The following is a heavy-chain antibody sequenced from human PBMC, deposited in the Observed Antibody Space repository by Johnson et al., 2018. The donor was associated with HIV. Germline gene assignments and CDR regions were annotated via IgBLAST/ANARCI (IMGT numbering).Heavy chain of an antibody. CDR1: GFTFSSYA. CDR3: ARDWGAFDI. V-gene: IGHV3-30*04. D-gene: IGHD3-16*01. CDR2: ISYDGSNK. J-gene: IGHJ3*02. Sequence: QVQLVESGGGVVQPRRSLRLSCAASGFTFSSYAMHWVRQAPGKGLEWVAVISYDGSNKYYADSVKGRFTISRDNAKNSLYLQMNSLRAEDTAVYYCARDWGAFDIWGQGTMVTVSS.